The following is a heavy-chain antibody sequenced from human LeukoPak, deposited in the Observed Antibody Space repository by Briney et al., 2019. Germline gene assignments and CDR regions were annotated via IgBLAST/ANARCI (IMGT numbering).Heavy chain of an antibody. CDR1: GFTFSSYW. CDR2: ITSSGTYI. V-gene: IGHV3-21*01. D-gene: IGHD6-19*01. J-gene: IGHJ4*02. CDR3: ARSPTGSGWYYLDY. Sequence: GGSLRLSCAASGFTFSSYWTSWVRQAPGKGLEWVSSITSSGTYIFYADSVKGRFTISRDNAKNSLYLQMSSLRAEDTAVYYCARSPTGSGWYYLDYWGQGTLVTVSS.